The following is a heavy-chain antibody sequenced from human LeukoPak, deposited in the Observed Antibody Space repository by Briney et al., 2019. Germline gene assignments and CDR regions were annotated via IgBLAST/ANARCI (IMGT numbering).Heavy chain of an antibody. CDR3: ARDFWSGSVGFDP. J-gene: IGHJ5*02. D-gene: IGHD3-3*01. V-gene: IGHV4-59*01. CDR1: GAAISTYF. CDR2: IYSSGST. Sequence: SETLSLTRTVSGAAISTYFWSWIRQSPGKGLEWIGYIYSSGSTKYNPSLKSRVTISVDASKNQFALTLRSLTAADTAVYYCARDFWSGSVGFDPWGQGTLVTVSS.